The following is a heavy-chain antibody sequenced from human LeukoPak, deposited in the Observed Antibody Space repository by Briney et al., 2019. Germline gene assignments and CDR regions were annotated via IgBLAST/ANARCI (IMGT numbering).Heavy chain of an antibody. D-gene: IGHD5-18*01. V-gene: IGHV4-30-4*08. Sequence: PSQTLSLTCTVSGGSISSGDYYWSWIRQPAGKSLEWSGYIYYSGSTYYNPSLKSRVTISVDTSKNQFSLKLSSVTAADTAVYYCAKTRGSYDAFDIWGQGTMVTVSS. CDR1: GGSISSGDYY. CDR3: AKTRGSYDAFDI. J-gene: IGHJ3*02. CDR2: IYYSGST.